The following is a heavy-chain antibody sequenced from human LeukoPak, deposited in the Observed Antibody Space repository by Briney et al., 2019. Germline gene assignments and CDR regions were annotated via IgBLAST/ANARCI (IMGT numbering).Heavy chain of an antibody. CDR2: IITIFGTA. CDR1: GGTFISYA. Sequence: SVTVSFKASGGTFISYAISWVGQAPGQGVEWMGGIITIFGTANYAQKFQGRVTITADKATSTAYMELSSLRSEDTAVYYCARGLTLRYFDWLYYWGQGTLVTVPS. D-gene: IGHD3-9*01. J-gene: IGHJ4*02. V-gene: IGHV1-69*06. CDR3: ARGLTLRYFDWLYY.